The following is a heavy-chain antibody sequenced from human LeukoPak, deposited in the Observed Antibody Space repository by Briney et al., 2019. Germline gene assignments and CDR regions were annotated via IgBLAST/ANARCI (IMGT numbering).Heavy chain of an antibody. J-gene: IGHJ4*02. D-gene: IGHD3-10*01. V-gene: IGHV3-30*18. CDR1: GFTFSSYG. CDR3: AKDISRHTMVRGDIDY. CDR2: ISYDGSNK. Sequence: GRSLRLSCAASGFTFSSYGMHGVRQAPGQGLEGVAVISYDGSNKYYADSVKGRFTISRDNSKNTLNLQMNSLRAEDTAVYYCAKDISRHTMVRGDIDYWGQGTLVTVSS.